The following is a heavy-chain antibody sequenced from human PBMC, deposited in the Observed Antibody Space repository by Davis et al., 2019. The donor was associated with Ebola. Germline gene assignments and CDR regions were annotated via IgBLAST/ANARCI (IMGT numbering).Heavy chain of an antibody. Sequence: SETLSLTCTVSGGSISSYYWSWIRQPPGKGLEWIGYIYYSGSTNYNPTLKSRVTISVDTSKNQFSLKLSSVTAADTAVYYCASNYGSGRTYYYYYYGMDVWGQGTTVTVSS. CDR3: ASNYGSGRTYYYYYYGMDV. J-gene: IGHJ6*02. D-gene: IGHD3-10*01. CDR2: IYYSGST. CDR1: GGSISSYY. V-gene: IGHV4-59*08.